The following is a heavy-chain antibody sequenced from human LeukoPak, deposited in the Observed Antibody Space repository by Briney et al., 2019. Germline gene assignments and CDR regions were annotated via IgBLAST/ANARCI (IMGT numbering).Heavy chain of an antibody. CDR2: INHSGST. CDR1: GGSFSGYY. CDR3: ARGGVSYYYGSGGYYYGMDV. D-gene: IGHD3-10*01. V-gene: IGHV4-34*01. Sequence: SETLSLTCVVYGGSFSGYYWSWIRQPPGKGLEWIGEINHSGSTNYNPSLKSRVTISVDTSKNQFSLKLSSVTAADTAVYYCARGGVSYYYGSGGYYYGMDVWGQGTTVTVSS. J-gene: IGHJ6*02.